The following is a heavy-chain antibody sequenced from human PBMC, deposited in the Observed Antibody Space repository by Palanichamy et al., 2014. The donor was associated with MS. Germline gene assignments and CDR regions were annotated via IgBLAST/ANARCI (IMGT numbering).Heavy chain of an antibody. CDR2: IEYDGNNK. CDR1: GFTFGRSA. D-gene: IGHD6-13*01. V-gene: IGHV3-30*04. Sequence: QVQLVESGGGVVQPGRSLRLSCAASGFTFGRSAMHWVRQAPGEGLEWVAVIEYDGNNKYYADSVKGRFTISRDNSKNTLYLQMNSLRAEDTAVYYCAKVGTAAGSDDAFDIWGQGTVVTVSS. J-gene: IGHJ3*02. CDR3: AKVGTAAGSDDAFDI.